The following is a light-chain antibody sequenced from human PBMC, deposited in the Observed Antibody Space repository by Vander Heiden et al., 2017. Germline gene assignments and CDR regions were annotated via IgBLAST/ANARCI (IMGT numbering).Light chain of an antibody. V-gene: IGLV3-19*01. CDR2: GQG. CDR1: SLRRYY. CDR3: NSRDTSGNSPYV. Sequence: SSELTQDPAVSVALGQTVRITCQGDSLRRYYARWYQQKPGQAPLLVMFGQGNRPSGIPDRFSGSSSGDTASLTITGAQAEDEADYYCNSRDTSGNSPYVFGTGTKVTVL. J-gene: IGLJ1*01.